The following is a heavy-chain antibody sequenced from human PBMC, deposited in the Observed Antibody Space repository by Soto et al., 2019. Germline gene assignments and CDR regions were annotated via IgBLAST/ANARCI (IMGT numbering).Heavy chain of an antibody. V-gene: IGHV4-34*01. CDR2: INHSGST. CDR1: GGSFSGYY. D-gene: IGHD2-21*02. Sequence: SETLSLTCAVYGGSFSGYYWSWIRQPPGKGLEWIGEINHSGSTNYNPSLKSRVTISVDTSKNQFSLKLSSVTAADTAVYYCARGKKSVVTPYWGPGTLVSVSS. CDR3: ARGKKSVVTPY. J-gene: IGHJ4*02.